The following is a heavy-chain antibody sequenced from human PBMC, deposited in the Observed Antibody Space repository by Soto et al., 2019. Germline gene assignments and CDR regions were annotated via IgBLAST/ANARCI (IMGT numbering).Heavy chain of an antibody. D-gene: IGHD3-10*01. CDR1: GFTFSRFG. V-gene: IGHV3-30*18. CDR3: AKSTRLTYYYGSGSYYKENWFDP. J-gene: IGHJ5*02. CDR2: ISDDGSNK. Sequence: GGSLRLSCAASGFTFSRFGMHWVRQAPGRGLEWVAVISDDGSNKYYADSVKGRFTISRDNSKNTLYLQMNSLRTEDTALYYCAKSTRLTYYYGSGSYYKENWFDPWGQGTLVTVSS.